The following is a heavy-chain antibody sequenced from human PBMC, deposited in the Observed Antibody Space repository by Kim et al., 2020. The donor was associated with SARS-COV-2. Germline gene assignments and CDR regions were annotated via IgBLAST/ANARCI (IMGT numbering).Heavy chain of an antibody. V-gene: IGHV3-74*01. J-gene: IGHJ6*02. CDR3: ASDTLLYGLDV. CDR2: IKSDGTSI. Sequence: GGSLRLSCAASGFTFSNYWMHWVRQAPGKGLVWFSRIKSDGTSITYADSVKGRFTISRDNANNTLYLQMNNLRAEDTAVYYCASDTLLYGLDVWGQGTTVTVSS. CDR1: GFTFSNYW.